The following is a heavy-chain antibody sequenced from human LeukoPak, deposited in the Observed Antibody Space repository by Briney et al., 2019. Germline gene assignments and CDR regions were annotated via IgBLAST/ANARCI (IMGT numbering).Heavy chain of an antibody. D-gene: IGHD5-24*01. Sequence: ASVKVSCKASGGTFSSYVISWVRQAPGQGVEWMGRIIPILGIANYAQKFQGRVTITADKSTSTAYMEPSSLRSEDTAVYYCARIRRDGYNCSGYFDYWGQGTLVTVSS. V-gene: IGHV1-69*04. CDR2: IIPILGIA. J-gene: IGHJ4*02. CDR1: GGTFSSYV. CDR3: ARIRRDGYNCSGYFDY.